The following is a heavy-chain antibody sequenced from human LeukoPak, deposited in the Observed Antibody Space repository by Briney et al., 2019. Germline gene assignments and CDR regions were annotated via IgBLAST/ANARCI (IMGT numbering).Heavy chain of an antibody. CDR3: ARDYEGFFDY. CDR1: GFIFSTYA. CDR2: ISGSGGST. J-gene: IGHJ4*02. D-gene: IGHD3-3*01. V-gene: IGHV3-23*01. Sequence: GGSLRLSCATSGFIFSTYALSWVRQAPGKGLEWASSISGSGGSTYHADSVKGRFTISRDNSKNTLYLQMNSLRAEDTAVYYCARDYEGFFDYWGQGTLVTVSS.